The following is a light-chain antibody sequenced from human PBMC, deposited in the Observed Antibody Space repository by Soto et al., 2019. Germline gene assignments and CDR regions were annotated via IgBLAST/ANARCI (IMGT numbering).Light chain of an antibody. J-gene: IGKJ2*01. CDR3: QQSYRSPYT. CDR2: VAS. V-gene: IGKV1-39*01. CDR1: QGISSY. Sequence: DIQTTQSPSSLSASVGDRVTITCRASQGISSYLNWYQQEPGKAPKFLIYVASTLQSGVTSRFSGSGSGTDFTLTITSLQPEDFATYYCQQSYRSPYTFGQGTKLEIK.